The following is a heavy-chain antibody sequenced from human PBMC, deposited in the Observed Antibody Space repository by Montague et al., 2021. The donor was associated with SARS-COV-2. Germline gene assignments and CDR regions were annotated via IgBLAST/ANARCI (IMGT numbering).Heavy chain of an antibody. D-gene: IGHD2-15*01. CDR1: GGSISSSSYY. V-gene: IGHV4-39*07. CDR2: IYYSGST. J-gene: IGHJ4*02. Sequence: SETLSLTCTVSGGSISSSSYYWGWIRQPPGKGLEWIGSIYYSGSTYYNPSLESRVTMSVDTSKNQFSLKLSSVTAADTAVYYCARDLWVWRSVEWCFDYWGQGTLVTVSS. CDR3: ARDLWVWRSVEWCFDY.